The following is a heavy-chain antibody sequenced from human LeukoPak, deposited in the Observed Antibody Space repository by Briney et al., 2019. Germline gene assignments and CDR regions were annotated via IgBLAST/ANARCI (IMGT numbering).Heavy chain of an antibody. V-gene: IGHV3-23*01. CDR3: AKVPSYYDSTGHYHFFDY. D-gene: IGHD3-22*01. J-gene: IGHJ4*02. CDR1: GFSFSSYA. Sequence: GGSLRLSCAASGFSFSSYAMSWVRQAPGKGLEWVSGISGSGGSTCYADSVKGRFTISRDNSKNTLYLQMNSLRAEDTAVYYCAKVPSYYDSTGHYHFFDYWGQGTLVTVSS. CDR2: ISGSGGST.